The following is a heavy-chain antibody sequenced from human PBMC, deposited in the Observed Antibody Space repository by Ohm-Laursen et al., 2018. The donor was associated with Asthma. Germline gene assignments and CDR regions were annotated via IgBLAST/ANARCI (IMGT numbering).Heavy chain of an antibody. J-gene: IGHJ6*02. CDR2: ISYDGSNK. Sequence: SLRLSCTASGFTFSSYGMHWVRQAPGKGLEWVAVISYDGSNKYYADSVKGRFTISRDNSKNTLYLQMNSLRAEDTAVYYCARDRYYDSSGYINFNYGMGVWGQGTTVTVSS. V-gene: IGHV3-30*03. D-gene: IGHD3-22*01. CDR1: GFTFSSYG. CDR3: ARDRYYDSSGYINFNYGMGV.